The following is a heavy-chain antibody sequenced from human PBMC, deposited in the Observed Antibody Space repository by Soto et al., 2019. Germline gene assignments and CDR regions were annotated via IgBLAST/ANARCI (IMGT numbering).Heavy chain of an antibody. Sequence: QVQLVQSGAEVEKPGSSVKVSCKASGGTFSSYTISWVRQAPGQGLEWMGRIIPILGIANYAQKFQGRVTITADKSTSTAYMELSSLRSEDTAVYYCAREQYGGDPMIWGQGTLVTVSS. D-gene: IGHD2-21*02. CDR2: IIPILGIA. V-gene: IGHV1-69*08. CDR1: GGTFSSYT. J-gene: IGHJ4*02. CDR3: AREQYGGDPMI.